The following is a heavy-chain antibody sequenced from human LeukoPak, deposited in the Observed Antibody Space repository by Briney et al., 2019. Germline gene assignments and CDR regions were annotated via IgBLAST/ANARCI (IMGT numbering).Heavy chain of an antibody. CDR3: AIGGRLTTVTTTFDY. D-gene: IGHD4-17*01. J-gene: IGHJ4*02. V-gene: IGHV3-30*03. CDR2: ISYDGSNK. Sequence: GGSLRLSCAASGFTFSSYGMHWVRQAPGKGLEWVALISYDGSNKYYAESVKGQFTISRDNSKNTLYLQMNSLREDDTAVYYCAIGGRLTTVTTTFDYWGQGTLVTVSS. CDR1: GFTFSSYG.